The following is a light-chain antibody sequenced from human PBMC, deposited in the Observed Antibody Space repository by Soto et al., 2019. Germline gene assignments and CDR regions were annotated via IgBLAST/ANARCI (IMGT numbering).Light chain of an antibody. CDR2: GSS. CDR1: LDISNF. Sequence: EIQMTQSPSSLSASIGDRVTITCRASLDISNFLAWYQVKPGKVPQLMIHGSSTLQSGVPARFSGSGSGTYFTLTIGSLQPEDVATYYCQKYNTAPLTFGEGTKVDIK. V-gene: IGKV1-27*01. CDR3: QKYNTAPLT. J-gene: IGKJ4*01.